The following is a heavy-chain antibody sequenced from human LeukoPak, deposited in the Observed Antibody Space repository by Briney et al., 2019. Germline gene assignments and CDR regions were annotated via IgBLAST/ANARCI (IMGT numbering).Heavy chain of an antibody. J-gene: IGHJ4*02. V-gene: IGHV3-23*01. CDR2: ISAGGGAT. Sequence: GGSLRLSCEASGFTFASYAMSWVRQAPGKGLEWVSGISAGGGATYSADSVKGRFSISRNNSKNTLYLHMSSLRAEDTAIYYCAKDRQQLANFDCWGLGALVTVSS. CDR1: GFTFASYA. D-gene: IGHD6-13*01. CDR3: AKDRQQLANFDC.